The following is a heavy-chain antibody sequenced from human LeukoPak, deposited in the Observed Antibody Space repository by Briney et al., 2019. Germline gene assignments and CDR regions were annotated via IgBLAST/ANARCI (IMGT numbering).Heavy chain of an antibody. CDR1: GGTFSSYV. CDR2: IIPIFGTA. Sequence: GASVKVSCKGSGGTFSSYVISWVRQAPGQGLEWMGGIIPIFGTANYAQKFQGRVTITADESTSTAYMELSSLRSEDTAVYYCARDLYCSGGSCYSTRWFDPWGQGTLVTVSS. J-gene: IGHJ5*02. V-gene: IGHV1-69*13. D-gene: IGHD2-15*01. CDR3: ARDLYCSGGSCYSTRWFDP.